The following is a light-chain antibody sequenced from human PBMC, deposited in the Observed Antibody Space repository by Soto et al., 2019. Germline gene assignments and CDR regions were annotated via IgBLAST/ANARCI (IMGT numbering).Light chain of an antibody. CDR1: SSNLGDNT. CDR3: ATWDDSLNGPV. CDR2: RNN. J-gene: IGLJ3*02. V-gene: IGLV1-44*01. Sequence: QSVLTQPPSAPGTPGQRVTISCSGSSSNLGDNTVNWYQQLPGTAPKLLIYRNNRRPSEVPDRFSGSKSGTSASLAISGLQSDDEADYYCATWDDSLNGPVFGGGTKLTVL.